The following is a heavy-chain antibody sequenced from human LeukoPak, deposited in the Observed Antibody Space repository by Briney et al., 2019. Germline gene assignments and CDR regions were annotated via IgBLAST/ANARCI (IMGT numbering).Heavy chain of an antibody. CDR1: EFTVSTNY. CDR2: IYSTGGK. CDR3: ARGSGGWFAFDY. D-gene: IGHD6-19*01. J-gene: IGHJ4*02. V-gene: IGHV3-66*01. Sequence: PGGSLRLSCAASEFTVSTNYMSWVRQAPGKGLEWVSIIYSTGGKYYADSVKGRFTISRDNSKHTLYLQMNSLRGEDTAVYYCARGSGGWFAFDYWGQGILVTVSS.